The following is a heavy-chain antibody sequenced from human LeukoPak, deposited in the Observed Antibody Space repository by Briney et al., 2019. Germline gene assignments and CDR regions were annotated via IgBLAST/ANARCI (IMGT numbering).Heavy chain of an antibody. D-gene: IGHD4/OR15-4a*01. V-gene: IGHV3-30-3*01. CDR3: ARVQGAYDAFDI. Sequence: GGSLRLSCAASGFTFSNYAMHWARQAPGKGLEWVAVISYDGSNKYYPDFVKGRFIISRDNSKNTLYLQMNSLRSEDTAVYYCARVQGAYDAFDIWGQGTMVTVSS. CDR1: GFTFSNYA. CDR2: ISYDGSNK. J-gene: IGHJ3*02.